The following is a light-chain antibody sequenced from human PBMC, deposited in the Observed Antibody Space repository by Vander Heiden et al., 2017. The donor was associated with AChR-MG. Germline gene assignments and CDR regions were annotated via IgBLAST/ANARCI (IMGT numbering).Light chain of an antibody. CDR3: QQSYSTPE. J-gene: IGKJ1*01. V-gene: IGKV1-39*01. CDR1: QNVKNR. Sequence: DIQVTQSPSSLSASVGDRVTITCRASQNVKNRLNWYQQKPGKAPKLLIYAVSNLGHGVPARFSGSGSETDFTLTINSLQFEDFATYYCQQSYSTPEFGRGTKVE. CDR2: AVS.